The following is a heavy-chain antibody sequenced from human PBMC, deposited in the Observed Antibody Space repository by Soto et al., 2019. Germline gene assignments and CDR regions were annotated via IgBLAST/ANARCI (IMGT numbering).Heavy chain of an antibody. CDR1: GFTVSSNP. V-gene: IGHV3-66*01. J-gene: IGHJ4*02. Sequence: GASLTISYAASGFTVSSNPMSWVRQSPGKGLEWVSFIYSIGSTYYADSVKGRFTISRDNSKNTLYLQMNSLRAEDTAVYYCASPGGLSGYNFDYWGQGT. D-gene: IGHD3-22*01. CDR3: ASPGGLSGYNFDY. CDR2: IYSIGST.